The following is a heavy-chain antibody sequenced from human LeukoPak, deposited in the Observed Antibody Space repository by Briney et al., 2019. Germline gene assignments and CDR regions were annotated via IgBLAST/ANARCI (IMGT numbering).Heavy chain of an antibody. CDR1: GGSVSGHY. J-gene: IGHJ4*02. CDR3: AREGMGYSYGYVN. Sequence: SETLSLTCSVSGGSVSGHYWNWLRQPPGKGLEWIGYIHSSGSTDYNPSLRSRVTLSVDTPKNQVSLKVTSVTAADTAVYYCAREGMGYSYGYVNWGQGTLVTVSS. V-gene: IGHV4-4*09. CDR2: IHSSGST. D-gene: IGHD5-18*01.